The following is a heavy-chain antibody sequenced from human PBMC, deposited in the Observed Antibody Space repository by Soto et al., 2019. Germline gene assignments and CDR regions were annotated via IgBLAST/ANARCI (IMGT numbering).Heavy chain of an antibody. D-gene: IGHD3-22*01. CDR1: GYSFAGYW. J-gene: IGHJ4*02. V-gene: IGHV5-10-1*01. CDR2: IDXXXXXX. CDR3: ARQIYDSDTGPNFQYSFDS. Sequence: PGESLKISCKGSGYSFAGYWVTWVRQKPGKGLEWRGRIDXXXXXXXXXXXXXXNVTISATKSITTVFMQWSSLRASDTAMYYCARQIYDSDTGPNFQYSFDSWGQGTPVTVSS.